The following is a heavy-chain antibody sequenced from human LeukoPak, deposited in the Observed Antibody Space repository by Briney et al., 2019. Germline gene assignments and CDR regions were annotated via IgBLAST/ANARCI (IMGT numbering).Heavy chain of an antibody. V-gene: IGHV4-4*02. CDR1: GGSISSSNW. CDR2: IYHSGST. J-gene: IGHJ4*02. CDR3: ARARRDGDDFWSGYSPYFDY. D-gene: IGHD3-3*01. Sequence: PSETLSLTCAVSGGSISSSNWWSWVRQPPGKGLEWIGEIYHSGSTNCNPSLKSRVTISVDKSKNQFSLKLSSVTAADTAVYYCARARRDGDDFWSGYSPYFDYWGQGTLVTVSS.